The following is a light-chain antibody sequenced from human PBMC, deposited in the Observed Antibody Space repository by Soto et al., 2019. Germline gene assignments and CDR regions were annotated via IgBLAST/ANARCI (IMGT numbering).Light chain of an antibody. CDR2: RAS. CDR1: QSVGSN. J-gene: IGKJ1*01. V-gene: IGKV3-15*01. CDR3: HQYNSWPQT. Sequence: EVVMTQSPATLSVSPGERATLSCRASQSVGSNLAWYQQKPGQAPRLLIYRASTSLTHSPARFSGSGSGTEFTLTISSLQSEDFAVYYCHQYNSWPQTFGRGTKVELK.